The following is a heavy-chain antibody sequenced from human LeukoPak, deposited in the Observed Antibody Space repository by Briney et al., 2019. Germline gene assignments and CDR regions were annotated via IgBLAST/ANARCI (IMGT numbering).Heavy chain of an antibody. J-gene: IGHJ3*02. CDR2: INPNSGGT. Sequence: GASVKVSCKASGYTFTGYYMHWVRQAPGQGLEWMGWINPNSGGTNYAQKFQGRATMTRDTSISTAYMELSRLRSDDTAVYYCARTDYDILTGYYMTAFDIWGQGTMVTVSS. D-gene: IGHD3-9*01. CDR1: GYTFTGYY. CDR3: ARTDYDILTGYYMTAFDI. V-gene: IGHV1-2*02.